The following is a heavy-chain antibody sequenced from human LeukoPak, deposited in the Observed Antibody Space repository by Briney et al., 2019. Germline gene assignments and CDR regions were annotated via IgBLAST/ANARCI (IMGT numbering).Heavy chain of an antibody. D-gene: IGHD5-12*01. V-gene: IGHV3-23*01. J-gene: IGHJ4*02. CDR1: GFTFSSYA. CDR3: ARDGGYSGYDADC. CDR2: ISGSGGST. Sequence: GGSLRLSCAASGFTFSSYAMSWVRQAPGKGLEWVSAISGSGGSTYYADSVRGRFTISRENDENSLFLQMNSLRAEDTAVYYCARDGGYSGYDADCWGQGTLVTVSS.